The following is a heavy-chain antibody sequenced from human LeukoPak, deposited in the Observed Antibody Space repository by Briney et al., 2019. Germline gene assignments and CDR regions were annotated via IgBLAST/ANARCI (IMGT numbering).Heavy chain of an antibody. CDR2: ISTQHGQT. CDR1: GYSENFYG. CDR3: AKTPVGMVTLDY. Sequence: APVKVSCKTSGYSENFYGITWVRQVAGQGLEWMGWISTQHGQTEYAPNSQDRVTMTTDIYTNTAYMELRSLRSDDTAVYYCAKTPVGMVTLDYWGQGTLVTVSS. D-gene: IGHD5-24*01. V-gene: IGHV1-18*01. J-gene: IGHJ4*02.